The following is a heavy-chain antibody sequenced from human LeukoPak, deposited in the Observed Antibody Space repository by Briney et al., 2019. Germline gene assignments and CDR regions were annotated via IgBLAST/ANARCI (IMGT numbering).Heavy chain of an antibody. V-gene: IGHV3-23*01. D-gene: IGHD2-15*01. Sequence: GGSLRLSCAASGFTFSSYGMSWVRQAPGKGLEWVSAISGSGGSTYYADSVKGRFTVSRDNSKNTLYLQMNSLRAEDTAVYYCAKRGTRQLLQKYYFDCWGQGTLITVSS. CDR2: ISGSGGST. CDR3: AKRGTRQLLQKYYFDC. J-gene: IGHJ4*02. CDR1: GFTFSSYG.